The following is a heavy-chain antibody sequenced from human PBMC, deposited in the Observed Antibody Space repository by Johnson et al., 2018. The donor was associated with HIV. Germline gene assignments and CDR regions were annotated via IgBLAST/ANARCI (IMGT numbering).Heavy chain of an antibody. Sequence: VQLVESGGGVVRPGGSLRLSCAASGFTFSSYAMSWVRQAPGKGLEWVSAISGSGGSTYYADSVKGRFTISRDNAKNSLYLQMNSLRVEDTALYYCAKRDYYDRSGTRGAFDIWGQGTMVTVSS. CDR1: GFTFSSYA. CDR2: ISGSGGST. V-gene: IGHV3-23*04. CDR3: AKRDYYDRSGTRGAFDI. J-gene: IGHJ3*02. D-gene: IGHD3-22*01.